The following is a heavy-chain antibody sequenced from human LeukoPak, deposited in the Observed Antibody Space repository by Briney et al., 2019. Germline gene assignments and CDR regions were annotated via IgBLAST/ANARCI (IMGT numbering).Heavy chain of an antibody. CDR2: IAYDGSNK. Sequence: GGSLRLSCAASGFTFGTYGMHWVRQAPGKGLEWVAVIAYDGSNKYYADSVKGRFTISRDNSKNTLYLQMSSLSVDDTAIYYCTRGSPGYSSSWLDFWGQGILVTVSS. D-gene: IGHD6-13*01. CDR3: TRGSPGYSSSWLDF. J-gene: IGHJ4*02. V-gene: IGHV3-30*03. CDR1: GFTFGTYG.